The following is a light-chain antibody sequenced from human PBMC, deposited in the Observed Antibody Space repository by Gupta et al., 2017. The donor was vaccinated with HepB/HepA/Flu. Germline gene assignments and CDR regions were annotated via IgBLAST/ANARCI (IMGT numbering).Light chain of an antibody. J-gene: IGKJ1*01. CDR1: QDIRNE. V-gene: IGKV1-6*01. Sequence: AIQMTQSPSSLSASVGDRVTIICRARQDIRNELTWYQRKAGKAPELLMYAASNLQSGVPLRFSGSGSGTDFTLTIDSLQPEDFATYYCLQDYSYPRTFGQGTKVEIK. CDR3: LQDYSYPRT. CDR2: AAS.